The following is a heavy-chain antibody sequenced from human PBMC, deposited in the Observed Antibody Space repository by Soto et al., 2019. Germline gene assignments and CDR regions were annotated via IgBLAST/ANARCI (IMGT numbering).Heavy chain of an antibody. V-gene: IGHV1-69*01. CDR3: ARGTTRCSSTSCAYYYYYYGMDV. J-gene: IGHJ6*02. CDR2: IIPIFGTA. CDR1: GGTFSSYA. Sequence: QVQLVQSGAEVKKPGSSVKVSCKASGGTFSSYAISWVRQAPGQGLEWMGGIIPIFGTANYAQKFQGRVTITADESTSTAYMELSSLISEDTAVYYCARGTTRCSSTSCAYYYYYYGMDVWGQGTTVTVSS. D-gene: IGHD2-2*01.